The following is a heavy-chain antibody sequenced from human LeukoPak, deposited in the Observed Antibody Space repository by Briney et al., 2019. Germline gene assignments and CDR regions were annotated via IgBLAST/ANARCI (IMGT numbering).Heavy chain of an antibody. V-gene: IGHV1-2*02. D-gene: IGHD6-13*01. CDR2: INPNSGGT. CDR1: GYTFTGYY. CDR3: ARESSSSYSWFDP. Sequence: ASVKVSCKASGYTFTGYYMHWVRQAPGQGLEWMGWINPNSGGTNYAQKFQGRVTMTGDTSISTAYMELSRLRSDDTAVYYCARESSSSYSWFDPWGQGTLVTVSS. J-gene: IGHJ5*02.